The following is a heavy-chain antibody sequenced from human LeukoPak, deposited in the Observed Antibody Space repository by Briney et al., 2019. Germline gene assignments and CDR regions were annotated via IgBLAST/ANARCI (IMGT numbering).Heavy chain of an antibody. Sequence: GESLKISCKGSGYSFTSYWIGWVRQMPGKGLEWMGIIYPGDSDTRYSPSFQGQVTISADKSISTAYLQWSSLKASDTAMYYCARTLGCCSGGSCHNAFDIWGQGTMVTVSS. CDR3: ARTLGCCSGGSCHNAFDI. CDR2: IYPGDSDT. D-gene: IGHD2-15*01. CDR1: GYSFTSYW. J-gene: IGHJ3*02. V-gene: IGHV5-51*01.